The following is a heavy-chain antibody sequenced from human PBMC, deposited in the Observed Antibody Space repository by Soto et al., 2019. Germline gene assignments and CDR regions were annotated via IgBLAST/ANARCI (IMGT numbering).Heavy chain of an antibody. CDR3: ARPPATGKRYYYHGMDV. V-gene: IGHV5-51*01. CDR1: GYSFTSYW. D-gene: IGHD2-8*02. Sequence: PGESLKISCKGSGYSFTSYWIGWVRQMPGKGLEWMGIIYPGDSDTRYSPPIQGQVTISPDKSISTAYLQWSSLKASDSAMYDCARPPATGKRYYYHGMDVWGQGNTVTVS. CDR2: IYPGDSDT. J-gene: IGHJ6*02.